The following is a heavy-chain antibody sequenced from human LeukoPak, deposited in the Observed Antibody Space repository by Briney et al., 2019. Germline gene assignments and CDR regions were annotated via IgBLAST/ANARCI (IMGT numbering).Heavy chain of an antibody. Sequence: GGSLRLSCAASGFTFSNFLMTWVRQAPGKGPEWVSAISGSGGDTYYADSVKGRFTISKDNAKNSLYLQMNSLRAEDTAVYYCARAGGSTVSHSDYWGQGTLVTVSS. V-gene: IGHV3-21*01. D-gene: IGHD4-17*01. CDR1: GFTFSNFL. J-gene: IGHJ4*02. CDR2: ISGSGGDT. CDR3: ARAGGSTVSHSDY.